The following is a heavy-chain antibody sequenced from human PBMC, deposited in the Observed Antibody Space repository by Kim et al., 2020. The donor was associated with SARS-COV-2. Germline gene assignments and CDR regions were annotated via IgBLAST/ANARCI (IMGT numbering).Heavy chain of an antibody. CDR3: AVTTGNNWFDP. V-gene: IGHV1-18*01. D-gene: IGHD4-17*01. Sequence: TNYAQKLQGRVTMTTDTSTSTAYMELRSLRSDDTAVYYCAVTTGNNWFDPWGQGTLVTVSS. CDR2: T. J-gene: IGHJ5*02.